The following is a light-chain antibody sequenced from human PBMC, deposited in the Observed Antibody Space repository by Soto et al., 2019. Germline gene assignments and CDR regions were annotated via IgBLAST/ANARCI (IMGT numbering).Light chain of an antibody. CDR3: QQYSTYPSLT. J-gene: IGKJ4*01. CDR2: AAS. CDR1: QGISSY. V-gene: IGKV1-9*01. Sequence: DIQLTQSPSFLSASVGDRVTITCRASQGISSYLAWYQQKPGKAPKLLIYAASTLQTGVPSRFSGSGSGTEFTLTISSLQPDDFATYYCQQYSTYPSLTFGGGTKVDIK.